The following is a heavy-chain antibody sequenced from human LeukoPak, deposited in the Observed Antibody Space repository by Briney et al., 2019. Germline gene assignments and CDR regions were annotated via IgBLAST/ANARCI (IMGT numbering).Heavy chain of an antibody. D-gene: IGHD5-12*01. CDR1: GFTVSSNY. J-gene: IGHJ4*02. V-gene: IGHV3-53*01. CDR2: IYSAGST. CDR3: ARAPRGYSGYDPSP. Sequence: GGSLRLSCVASGFTVSSNYMSWVRQAPGKGLEWVSVIYSAGSTYYADSVKGRFTISRDNSKNSLFLQMHSLRADDTAVYYCARAPRGYSGYDPSPWGQGTLVTVSS.